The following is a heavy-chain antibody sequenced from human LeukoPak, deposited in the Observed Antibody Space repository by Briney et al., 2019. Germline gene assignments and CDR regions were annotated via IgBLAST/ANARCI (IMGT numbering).Heavy chain of an antibody. J-gene: IGHJ6*03. D-gene: IGHD2-2*01. CDR3: ARDAQHYCSSTSCYGPRSGADYYYYYMEV. V-gene: IGHV1-18*01. CDR2: ISAYNGNT. CDR1: GYTFTSYG. Sequence: ASVKVSCKASGYTFTSYGISWVRQDPGQGLEWMVWISAYNGNTNYAQKLQGRVTMTTDTSTSTAYMELRSLRSDDTAVYYCARDAQHYCSSTSCYGPRSGADYYYYYMEVWGKGTTVTVSS.